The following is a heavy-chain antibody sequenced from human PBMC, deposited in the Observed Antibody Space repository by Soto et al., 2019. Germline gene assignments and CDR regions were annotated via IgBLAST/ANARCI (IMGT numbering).Heavy chain of an antibody. CDR2: IYYSGST. CDR3: ARAGHSSSPEGANWFDP. CDR1: GGSISSGGYY. V-gene: IGHV4-31*03. J-gene: IGHJ5*02. Sequence: SETLSLTCTVSGGSISSGGYYWSWIRQHPGKGLEWIGYIYYSGSTYFNPSLKSRLTISVDTSKSQFSRQLSSVTAADTAVYSCARAGHSSSPEGANWFDPWGQGTLVTVSS. D-gene: IGHD6-6*01.